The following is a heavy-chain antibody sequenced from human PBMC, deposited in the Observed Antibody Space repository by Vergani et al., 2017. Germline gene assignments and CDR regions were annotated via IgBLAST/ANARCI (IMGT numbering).Heavy chain of an antibody. CDR3: ARERRSGYYVGWFDP. Sequence: QVQLQESGPGLVKPSQTLSLTCTVSGGSISSGGYYWSWIRQHPGKGLEWIGYIYYSGSTYYNPSLKSRFPISVDTSKNQLSLKLSAVTAADTAVYYCARERRSGYYVGWFDPWGQGTLVTVSS. CDR2: IYYSGST. D-gene: IGHD3-3*01. V-gene: IGHV4-31*03. J-gene: IGHJ5*02. CDR1: GGSISSGGYY.